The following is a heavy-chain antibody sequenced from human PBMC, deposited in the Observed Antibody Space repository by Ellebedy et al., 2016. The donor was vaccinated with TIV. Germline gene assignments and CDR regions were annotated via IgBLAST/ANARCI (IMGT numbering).Heavy chain of an antibody. J-gene: IGHJ4*02. Sequence: MPSETLSLTCTVSGGSISSYYWSRIRQPPGKGLEWIGYIYYSGSTNYNPSLKSRVTISVDTSKNQFSLKLSSVTAADTAVYYCATSHSSGWFSAIDYWGQGTLVTVSS. D-gene: IGHD6-19*01. V-gene: IGHV4-59*01. CDR1: GGSISSYY. CDR2: IYYSGST. CDR3: ATSHSSGWFSAIDY.